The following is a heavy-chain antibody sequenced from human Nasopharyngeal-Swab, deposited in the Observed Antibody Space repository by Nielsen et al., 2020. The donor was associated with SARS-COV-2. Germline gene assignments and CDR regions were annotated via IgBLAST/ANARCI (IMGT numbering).Heavy chain of an antibody. CDR1: AFTFNTYS. V-gene: IGHV3-21*06. D-gene: IGHD3-3*01. CDR3: ATLQGFWSAYFEDSAMDV. Sequence: GESLKISCAASAFTFNTYSMNWVRQAPGKGLEWVSFISSTSTYIYYADSVKGRFTISRGNARNSLYLQMNSLRAEDTAVYYCATLQGFWSAYFEDSAMDVWGKGTTVTVSS. CDR2: ISSTSTYI. J-gene: IGHJ6*04.